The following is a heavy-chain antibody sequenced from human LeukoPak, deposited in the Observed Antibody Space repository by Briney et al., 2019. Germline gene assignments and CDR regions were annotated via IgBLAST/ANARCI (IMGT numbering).Heavy chain of an antibody. D-gene: IGHD3-22*01. J-gene: IGHJ5*02. Sequence: ASVKVSCKASGGTFSSYAISWVRQAPGQGLEWMGGIIPIFGTAKYAQKFQGRVTITTDDSTSTAYMELSSLRSEDTAVYYCARAQAPYDSSGNNWFDPWGQGTLVTVSS. CDR2: IIPIFGTA. V-gene: IGHV1-69*05. CDR3: ARAQAPYDSSGNNWFDP. CDR1: GGTFSSYA.